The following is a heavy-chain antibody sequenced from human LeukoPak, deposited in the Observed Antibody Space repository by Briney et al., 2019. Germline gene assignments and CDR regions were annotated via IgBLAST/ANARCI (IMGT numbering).Heavy chain of an antibody. CDR3: ARAYDSSGYFGWYFDL. Sequence: SETLSLTCTVSGGSIGRSSYYWGWIRQPPGKGLEWIGNIYYSGSTNYNPSLKSRVTISVDTSKNQFSLKLTSVTAADTAVYYCARAYDSSGYFGWYFDLWGRGTLVTVSS. J-gene: IGHJ2*01. D-gene: IGHD3-22*01. V-gene: IGHV4-39*07. CDR2: IYYSGST. CDR1: GGSIGRSSYY.